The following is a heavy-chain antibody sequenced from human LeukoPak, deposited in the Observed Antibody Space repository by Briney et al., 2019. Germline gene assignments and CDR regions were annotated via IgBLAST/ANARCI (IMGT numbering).Heavy chain of an antibody. V-gene: IGHV3-23*01. J-gene: IGHJ4*02. CDR3: AKWGDYDVLTGYYVPDY. CDR2: ILGSGGST. D-gene: IGHD3-9*01. CDR1: GFTFSNYA. Sequence: AGGSLRLSCAASGFTFSNYAMSWVRQAPGKGLEWVSAILGSGGSTYYADSVKGRFTVSRDNPKSTLYLQMNSLRAEDTALYYCAKWGDYDVLTGYYVPDYWGQGTLVTVSS.